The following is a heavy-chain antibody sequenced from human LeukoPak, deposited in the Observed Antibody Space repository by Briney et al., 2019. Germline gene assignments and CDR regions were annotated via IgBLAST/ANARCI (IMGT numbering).Heavy chain of an antibody. Sequence: SVKVFCKASGGTFSSYAISWVRQAPGQGLEWMGGIIPIFGTANYAQKCQGRVTITTDESTSTAYMELSSLRSEDTAVYYCARDIPYSGSYPAAFDIWGQGTMVTVSS. CDR3: ARDIPYSGSYPAAFDI. CDR2: IIPIFGTA. J-gene: IGHJ3*02. CDR1: GGTFSSYA. D-gene: IGHD1-26*01. V-gene: IGHV1-69*05.